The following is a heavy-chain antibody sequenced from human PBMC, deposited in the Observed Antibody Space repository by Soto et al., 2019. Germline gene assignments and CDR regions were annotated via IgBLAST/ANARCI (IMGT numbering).Heavy chain of an antibody. CDR1: AFTFSSYA. D-gene: IGHD1-1*01. CDR3: ARAKAPGTYYYCCGMDV. J-gene: IGHJ6*02. V-gene: IGHV3-30-3*01. Sequence: QVQLVESGGGVVQPGRSLRLSCAASAFTFSSYAMHWVRQAPGKGLEWVAVISFDGSNKYLADSVKGRFTISRDNSKNPLYLQMNSLRAEDTVVCYCARAKAPGTYYYCCGMDVWGQGTTVTVSS. CDR2: ISFDGSNK.